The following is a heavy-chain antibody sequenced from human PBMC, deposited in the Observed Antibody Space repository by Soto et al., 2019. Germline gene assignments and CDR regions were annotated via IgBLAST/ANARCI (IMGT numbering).Heavy chain of an antibody. D-gene: IGHD3-22*01. CDR2: INPDNGNT. J-gene: IGHJ6*02. V-gene: IGHV1-18*01. Sequence: GWVKGSRMGSGYTCTRYRISWVRQAPGQGLEWMGWINPDNGNTNYAQHLQGRVSLTTDTSTSTAYMDLRSLRSDDTAVYYCARVVVVIPPGYYYAMDVWGQGTTVTSP. CDR3: ARVVVVIPPGYYYAMDV. CDR1: GYTCTRYR.